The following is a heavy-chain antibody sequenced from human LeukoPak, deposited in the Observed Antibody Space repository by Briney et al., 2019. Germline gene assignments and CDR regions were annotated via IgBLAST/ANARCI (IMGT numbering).Heavy chain of an antibody. CDR1: GFTFSSYG. CDR2: IRYDGSNK. CDR3: AKDSEWELSYFDY. V-gene: IGHV3-30*02. Sequence: QPGGSLRLSCAASGFTFSSYGMHWVRQAPGKGLEWVAFIRYDGSNKYYADSVKGRFTISRDNSKNTLYLQMNSLRAEDTAVYYCAKDSEWELSYFDYWGQGTLVTVSS. J-gene: IGHJ4*02. D-gene: IGHD1-26*01.